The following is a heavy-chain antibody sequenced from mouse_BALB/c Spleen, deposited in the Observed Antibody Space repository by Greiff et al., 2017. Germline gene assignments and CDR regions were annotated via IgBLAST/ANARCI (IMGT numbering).Heavy chain of an antibody. CDR2: ISTYYGDA. V-gene: IGHV1S137*01. CDR1: GYTFTDYA. D-gene: IGHD1-2*01. CDR3: ARGGTTATGGCVY. Sequence: QVQLQQSGAELVRPGVSVKISCKGSGYTFTDYAMHWVKQSHAKSLEWIGVISTYYGDASYNQKFKGKATMTVDKSSSTAYMELARLTTEASAIDDCARGGTTATGGCVYWGPGTTLTVSP. J-gene: IGHJ2*01.